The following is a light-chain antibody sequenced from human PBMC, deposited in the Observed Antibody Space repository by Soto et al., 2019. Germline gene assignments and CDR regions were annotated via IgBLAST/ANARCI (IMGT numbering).Light chain of an antibody. CDR1: QNVTYNY. CDR3: QQYGSSPLT. V-gene: IGKV3-20*01. Sequence: EVVLTQSPGTLSLSPGERATLSCRASQNVTYNYVAWYRQKPGQAPRLLIYGASNRATGIPDRFSGTGSETDFTLTITRLEPEDFAVYYCQQYGSSPLTFGRGYKVEIK. J-gene: IGKJ4*01. CDR2: GAS.